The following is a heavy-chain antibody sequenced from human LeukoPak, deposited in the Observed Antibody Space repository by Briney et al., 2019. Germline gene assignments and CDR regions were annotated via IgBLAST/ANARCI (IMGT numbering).Heavy chain of an antibody. J-gene: IGHJ4*02. CDR3: ARDQNYDILTGCDY. V-gene: IGHV3-30-3*01. Sequence: GGSLRLSCAASGFTLSSYAMHWVRQAPGKGLEWVAVISYDGSNKYYADSVKGRFTISRDNSKNTLYLQMNSLRAEDTAVYYCARDQNYDILTGCDYWGQGTLVTVSS. D-gene: IGHD3-9*01. CDR1: GFTLSSYA. CDR2: ISYDGSNK.